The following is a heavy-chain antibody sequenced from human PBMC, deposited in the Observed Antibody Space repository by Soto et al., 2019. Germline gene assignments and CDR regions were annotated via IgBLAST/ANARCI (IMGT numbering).Heavy chain of an antibody. V-gene: IGHV3-33*01. J-gene: IGHJ5*02. D-gene: IGHD1-1*01. Sequence: QVQLVESGGRVVQPGRSLRLSCAASGFTFSSYGMHWVRQAPGKGLEWVAVIWYDGSNKYYADSVKGRFTISRDNSKNTLYLQMNSLRAEDTAVYYCARGPEPHHWFDPWGQGTLVTVSS. CDR2: IWYDGSNK. CDR3: ARGPEPHHWFDP. CDR1: GFTFSSYG.